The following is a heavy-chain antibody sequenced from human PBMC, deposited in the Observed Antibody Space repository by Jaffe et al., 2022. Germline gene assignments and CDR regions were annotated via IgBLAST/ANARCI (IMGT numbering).Heavy chain of an antibody. Sequence: QVQLVESGGGVVQPGGSLRLSCAASGFTFSSYGMHWARQAPGKGLEWVAFIQYDGSGKYYADSVKGRFTISRDDSKNTLYLQMNSLTTEDTAVYFCAKRPVAGSGRSYYFDYWGLGTLVTVSS. V-gene: IGHV3-30*02. J-gene: IGHJ4*02. CDR3: AKRPVAGSGRSYYFDY. CDR2: IQYDGSGK. D-gene: IGHD6-19*01. CDR1: GFTFSSYG.